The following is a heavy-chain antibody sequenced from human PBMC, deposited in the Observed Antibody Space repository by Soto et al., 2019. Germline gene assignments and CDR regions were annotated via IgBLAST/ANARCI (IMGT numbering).Heavy chain of an antibody. Sequence: EVQLLESGGGLVQPGGSLRLSCAASGFTFSSYAMSWVRQAPGKGLEWVSAISGSGGSTYYADSVKGRFTISRDNSKNTLYLQMNSLRAEDTAVYYCAKGCLVATINYYYGMDVWGQGTTVTVSS. CDR2: ISGSGGST. CDR3: AKGCLVATINYYYGMDV. J-gene: IGHJ6*02. D-gene: IGHD5-12*01. V-gene: IGHV3-23*01. CDR1: GFTFSSYA.